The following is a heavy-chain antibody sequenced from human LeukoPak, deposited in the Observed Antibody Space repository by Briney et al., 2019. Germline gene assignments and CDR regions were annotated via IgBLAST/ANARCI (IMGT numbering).Heavy chain of an antibody. Sequence: PGGSLRLSCAASGFTLSTYTMNWVRQAPGKGLEWVGRIKSKADGGTTDYAAPVKGRCTISRADSKNTLYLQMNSLKTEDTAVYYCTTASSYYYESSAYYPVSENWGQGTLVTVSS. CDR2: IKSKADGGTT. V-gene: IGHV3-15*01. CDR1: GFTLSTYT. D-gene: IGHD3-22*01. CDR3: TTASSYYYESSAYYPVSEN. J-gene: IGHJ4*02.